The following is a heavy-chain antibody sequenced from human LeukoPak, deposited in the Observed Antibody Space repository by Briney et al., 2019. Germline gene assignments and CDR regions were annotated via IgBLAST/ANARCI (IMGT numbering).Heavy chain of an antibody. D-gene: IGHD6-19*01. V-gene: IGHV4-30-4*07. Sequence: PSETLSLTCAVSGVPISRGGYYWSWIRQPPGKGLEWIGYIYHSGSTSYTPSLQSRVTMSVDTSKNQVSLRLSSVTAADTAVYYCVRGRYSSGWYKEKTWFDPWGQGTLVTVSS. CDR3: VRGRYSSGWYKEKTWFDP. CDR1: GVPISRGGYY. CDR2: IYHSGST. J-gene: IGHJ5*02.